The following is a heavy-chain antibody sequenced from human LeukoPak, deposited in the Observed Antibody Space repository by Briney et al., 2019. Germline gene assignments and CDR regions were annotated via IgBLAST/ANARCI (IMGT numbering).Heavy chain of an antibody. Sequence: SETLSLTCTVSGGSIDSRSYYWDWIRQAPGKGLEWIGTIYHSGSTEYNPSLKSRVAIFVDASKNQFSLILHSVAAADTAVYYCARRSEFDNTHYHYFDYWGQGALVTVSS. CDR2: IYHSGST. CDR1: GGSIDSRSYY. D-gene: IGHD2-15*01. CDR3: ARRSEFDNTHYHYFDY. V-gene: IGHV4-39*01. J-gene: IGHJ4*02.